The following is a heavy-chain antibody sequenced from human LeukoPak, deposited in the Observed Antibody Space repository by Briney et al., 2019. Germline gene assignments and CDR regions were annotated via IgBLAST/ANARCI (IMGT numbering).Heavy chain of an antibody. V-gene: IGHV4-59*01. CDR1: GGSISSYY. CDR3: AREANSYYFDY. CDR2: IYYSGST. Sequence: SETLSLTCTVSGGSISSYYWSWIRQPPGKGLEWIGYIYYSGSTNYNPSLKSRVTISVDTSKNQFPLKLSSVTAADTAVYYCAREANSYYFDYWGQGTLVTVSS. J-gene: IGHJ4*02.